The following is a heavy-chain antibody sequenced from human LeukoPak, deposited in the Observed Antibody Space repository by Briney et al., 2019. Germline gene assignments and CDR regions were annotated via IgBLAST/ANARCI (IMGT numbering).Heavy chain of an antibody. D-gene: IGHD5/OR15-5a*01. CDR1: GFTVSSNY. Sequence: PGGSLRLSCAASGFTVSSNYMSWVRQAPGKGLEWVSVIYSGGSTYYADSVKGRFTISRDNSKNTLYLQMNSLRAEDTAVYYCARSSLPYYFDYWGQGTLVTVSS. CDR3: ARSSLPYYFDY. V-gene: IGHV3-66*01. J-gene: IGHJ4*02. CDR2: IYSGGST.